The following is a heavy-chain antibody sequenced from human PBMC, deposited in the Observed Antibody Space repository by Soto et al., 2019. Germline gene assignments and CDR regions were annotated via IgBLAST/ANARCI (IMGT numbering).Heavy chain of an antibody. J-gene: IGHJ5*02. CDR2: IYETGTR. CDR3: SRGSSQGPSYNNDWFDFPFDP. Sequence: QVQLQESGPGLVKPSGTLSLTCAVSGGAISTTGWWSWVRQPPGKGLEWIGEIYETGTRNYNPSLKSRVTISVDKSKNQFSLRLSSVTDADTAVYYCSRGSSQGPSYNNDWFDFPFDPWGQGTLVTVSS. D-gene: IGHD3-9*01. V-gene: IGHV4-4*02. CDR1: GGAISTTGW.